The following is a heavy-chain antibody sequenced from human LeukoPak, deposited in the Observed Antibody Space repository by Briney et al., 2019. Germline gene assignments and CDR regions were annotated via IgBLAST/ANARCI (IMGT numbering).Heavy chain of an antibody. CDR3: ARQGGIAARQYYYGMDV. Sequence: KPSETLSLTCTVSGGSISSYYWSWIRQPPGKGLEWIGYIYFSGSTDYNPSLKSRVTISVDTSKKQFSLKLNSVTAADTAVYYCARQGGIAARQYYYGMDVWGQGTTVTVSS. CDR2: IYFSGST. CDR1: GGSISSYY. V-gene: IGHV4-59*08. J-gene: IGHJ6*02. D-gene: IGHD6-6*01.